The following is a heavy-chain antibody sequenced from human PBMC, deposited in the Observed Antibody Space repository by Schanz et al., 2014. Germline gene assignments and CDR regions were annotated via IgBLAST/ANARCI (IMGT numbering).Heavy chain of an antibody. CDR2: ISYSGST. V-gene: IGHV4-39*01. CDR1: GGSISGSSYH. CDR3: ARQERGIWGHNGMDV. J-gene: IGHJ6*02. D-gene: IGHD2-15*01. Sequence: QLQLQESGPGLVKPSETLSLTCTVSGGSISGSSYHWGWTRQPPGKGPEWIGTISYSGSTYYNPPIKSRVPIPVDASKTQFPLKLISVTAADTAIYYCARQERGIWGHNGMDVWGQGTTVTVSS.